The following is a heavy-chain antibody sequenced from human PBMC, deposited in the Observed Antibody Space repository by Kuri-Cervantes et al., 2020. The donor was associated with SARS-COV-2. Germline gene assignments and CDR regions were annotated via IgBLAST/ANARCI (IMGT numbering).Heavy chain of an antibody. V-gene: IGHV4-61*01. CDR3: ARTRFLEWSYLQH. Sequence: GSLRLSCTVSGGSVSSGSYYWSWFRQPPGKGLEWIGYIYYSGSTNYNPSLKSRVTISVDTSKNQFSLKLSSVTAADTAVYYCARTRFLEWSYLQHWGQGTLVTVSS. D-gene: IGHD3-3*01. CDR2: IYYSGST. J-gene: IGHJ1*01. CDR1: GGSVSSGSYY.